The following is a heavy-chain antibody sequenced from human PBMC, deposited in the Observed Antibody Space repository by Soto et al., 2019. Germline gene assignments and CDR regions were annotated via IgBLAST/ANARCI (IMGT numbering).Heavy chain of an antibody. V-gene: IGHV1-69*01. CDR1: GGTFSSYS. D-gene: IGHD1-26*01. CDR2: IIPIFGTA. CDR3: ARDGGRHSGGIDY. Sequence: QVQLVQSGAEVKKPGSSVKVSCKASGGTFSSYSINWVRQAPGQGLEWMGEIIPIFGTANYAQKFQGRVTITGDESTSTAYIELSSLRSEDTDVYYCARDGGRHSGGIDYWSQGTLVNVSS. J-gene: IGHJ4*02.